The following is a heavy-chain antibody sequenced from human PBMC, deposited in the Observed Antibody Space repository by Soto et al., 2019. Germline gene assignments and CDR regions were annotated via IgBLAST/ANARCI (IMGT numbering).Heavy chain of an antibody. V-gene: IGHV1-18*01. Sequence: QVHLVQSGVEVKTHGASVKVSCQAAGYTFFTYDISWVRQAPGQGLEWMGWISTYSGDTKYAQKFQGRVTMTTDTSTTTAYLELRSLRSDDTAVYYCAIHHGPTTSENWFDPWGQGTLFTVSS. J-gene: IGHJ5*02. D-gene: IGHD5-12*01. CDR3: AIHHGPTTSENWFDP. CDR2: ISTYSGDT. CDR1: GYTFFTYD.